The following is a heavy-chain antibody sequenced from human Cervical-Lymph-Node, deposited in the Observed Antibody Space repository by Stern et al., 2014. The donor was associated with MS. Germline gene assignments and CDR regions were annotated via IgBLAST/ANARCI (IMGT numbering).Heavy chain of an antibody. CDR1: GFIFNNYA. CDR3: ARGQRGEYFDY. V-gene: IGHV3-30-3*01. J-gene: IGHJ4*02. D-gene: IGHD2/OR15-2a*01. Sequence: VQLVESGGGVVQPGRSLRLSCAASGFIFNNYALFWVRQAPGKGLEWVAVISFNGNNKYYADSVQGRFTISRDNPTNILFLQMNNLTTDDTAVYFCARGQRGEYFDYWGQGTLVTVFS. CDR2: ISFNGNNK.